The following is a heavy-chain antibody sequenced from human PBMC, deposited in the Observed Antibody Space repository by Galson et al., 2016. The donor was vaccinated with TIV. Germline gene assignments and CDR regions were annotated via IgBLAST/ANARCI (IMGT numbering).Heavy chain of an antibody. D-gene: IGHD2-21*01. CDR2: INPGGGSI. V-gene: IGHV1-46*01. CDR1: GYTFIDYY. Sequence: SVKVSCKASGYTFIDYYLHWVRQAPGQGLEWMAMINPGGGSIVYAQSFRDRVTVTRDTSASTIYMELRSLTSEDTAVYYCARVRSCGGDCYVFDLWGQGTMVTVSS. J-gene: IGHJ3*01. CDR3: ARVRSCGGDCYVFDL.